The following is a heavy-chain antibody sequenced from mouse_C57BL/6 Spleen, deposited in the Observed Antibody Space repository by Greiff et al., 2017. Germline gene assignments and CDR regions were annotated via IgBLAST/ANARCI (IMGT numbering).Heavy chain of an antibody. CDR2: INPNYGTT. V-gene: IGHV1-39*01. CDR1: GYSFTDYN. J-gene: IGHJ4*01. CDR3: ASSVVPYYYALDY. D-gene: IGHD1-1*01. Sequence: EVQLKESGPELVKPGASVKISCKASGYSFTDYNMNWVKQSPGKSLEWIGVINPNYGTTNYNQKFKGKATLTVDKSSSTAYMQLNSLTSEDSAVYYCASSVVPYYYALDYWGQGTSVTVSS.